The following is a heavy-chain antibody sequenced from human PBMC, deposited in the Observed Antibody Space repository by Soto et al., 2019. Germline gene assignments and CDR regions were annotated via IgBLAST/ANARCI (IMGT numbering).Heavy chain of an antibody. CDR1: GYSFTSYW. Sequence: PGESLKISCKGSGYSFTSYWIGWVRQMPGKGLEWMGIIYPGDSDTRYSPSFQGQVTISADKSISTAYLQWSSLKASDTAMYYCARPSNYYDSRGYYDHWGQGTLVTVSS. CDR3: ARPSNYYDSRGYYDH. D-gene: IGHD3-22*01. J-gene: IGHJ4*02. CDR2: IYPGDSDT. V-gene: IGHV5-51*01.